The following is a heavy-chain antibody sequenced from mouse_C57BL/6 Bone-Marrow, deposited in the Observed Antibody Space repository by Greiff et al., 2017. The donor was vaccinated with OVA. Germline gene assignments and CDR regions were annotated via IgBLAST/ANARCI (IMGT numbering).Heavy chain of an antibody. CDR3: ARRGIYYYGSSYCY. V-gene: IGHV1-55*01. CDR2: IYPGSGST. D-gene: IGHD1-1*01. CDR1: GYTFTSYW. J-gene: IGHJ2*01. Sequence: VQLQQPGAELVKPGASVKMSCKASGYTFTSYWITWVKQRPEQGLEWIGDIYPGSGSTNYNEKFKSKATLTVDTSSSTAYMQLSSLTSEDSAVYYCARRGIYYYGSSYCYWGQGTTLTVSS.